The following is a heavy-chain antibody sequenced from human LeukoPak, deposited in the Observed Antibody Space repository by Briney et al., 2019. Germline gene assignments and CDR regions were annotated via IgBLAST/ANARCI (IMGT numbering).Heavy chain of an antibody. V-gene: IGHV5-10-1*01. J-gene: IGHJ3*02. D-gene: IGHD5/OR15-5a*01. CDR1: GYSFTSYW. CDR2: IDHSDSYT. CDR3: ARRNFVYDAFDI. Sequence: GGSLKIPCKGSGYSFTSYWISWVRQMPGKGLEWMGRIDHSDSYTNYSPSFQGHVTISADKSISTAYLQWRSLKASDTAMYYCARRNFVYDAFDIWGEGTMVSVSS.